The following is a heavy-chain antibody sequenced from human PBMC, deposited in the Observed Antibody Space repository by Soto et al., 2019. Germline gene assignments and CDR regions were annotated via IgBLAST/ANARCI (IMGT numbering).Heavy chain of an antibody. V-gene: IGHV3-11*06. CDR1: GFTFSDYY. CDR2: ISSSSSYT. D-gene: IGHD4-17*01. Sequence: GGSLRLSCAASGFTFSDYYMSWIRQAPGKGLEWVSYISSSSSYTNYADSVKGRFTISRDNAKNSLYLQMNSLRAEDTAVYYCARDKLYGDYGPRYYYYGMAVWGQGTTVTVSS. CDR3: ARDKLYGDYGPRYYYYGMAV. J-gene: IGHJ6*02.